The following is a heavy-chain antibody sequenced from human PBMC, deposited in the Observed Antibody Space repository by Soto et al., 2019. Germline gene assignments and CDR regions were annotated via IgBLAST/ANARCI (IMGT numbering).Heavy chain of an antibody. D-gene: IGHD3-3*01. CDR2: MNPNSGNT. V-gene: IGHV1-8*01. CDR1: GYTFTSYD. CDR3: ARADLEWLSAGYYYYYMDV. Sequence: QVQLVQSGAEVKKPGASVKVSCKASGYTFTSYDINWVRQATGQGLEWMGWMNPNSGNTGYAQKYQGRDTMTRNTSISTAYMELSSLRSEDTAVYYCARADLEWLSAGYYYYYMDVWGKGTTVTVSS. J-gene: IGHJ6*03.